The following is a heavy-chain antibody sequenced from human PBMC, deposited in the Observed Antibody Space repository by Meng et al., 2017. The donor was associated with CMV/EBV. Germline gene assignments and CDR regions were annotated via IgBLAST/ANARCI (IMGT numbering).Heavy chain of an antibody. D-gene: IGHD3-3*01. V-gene: IGHV4-30-4*08. Sequence: QAQRQESGPGLVKPSPTLSLTFTVSGGSISSGDYYWSWIRQPPGKGLEWIGYIYYSGSTYYNPSLKSRVTISVDTSKNQFSLKLSSVTAADTAVYYCARDNRRGGVDYWGQGTLVTVSS. CDR1: GGSISSGDYY. CDR3: ARDNRRGGVDY. CDR2: IYYSGST. J-gene: IGHJ4*02.